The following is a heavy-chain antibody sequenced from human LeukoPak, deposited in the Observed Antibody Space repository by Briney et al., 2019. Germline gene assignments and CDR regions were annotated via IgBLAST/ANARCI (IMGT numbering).Heavy chain of an antibody. D-gene: IGHD3/OR15-3a*01. CDR1: GFTFSSYG. CDR3: AKVDGDY. CDR2: ISYDGSNK. V-gene: IGHV3-30*18. J-gene: IGHJ4*02. Sequence: PGASLRPSCAASGFTFSSYGMHWVRQAPGKGLEWVAVISYDGSNKYYADSVKGRFTISRDNSKNTLYLQMNSLRAEDTAVYYCAKVDGDYWGQGTLVTVSS.